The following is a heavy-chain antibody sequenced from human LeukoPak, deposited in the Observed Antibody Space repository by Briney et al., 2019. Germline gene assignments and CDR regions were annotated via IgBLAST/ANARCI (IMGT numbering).Heavy chain of an antibody. J-gene: IGHJ4*02. CDR2: MSAYNGNT. Sequence: GASMKVSCKASGYTFTSYSISWVRQAPGQGPEWMGWMSAYNGNTIYAQKVKGRVTMTTDTSTSTAYMELRSLKSDDTAVYYCARASYCSDGSCYSDYWGQGTLVTVSS. V-gene: IGHV1-18*01. CDR3: ARASYCSDGSCYSDY. D-gene: IGHD2-15*01. CDR1: GYTFTSYS.